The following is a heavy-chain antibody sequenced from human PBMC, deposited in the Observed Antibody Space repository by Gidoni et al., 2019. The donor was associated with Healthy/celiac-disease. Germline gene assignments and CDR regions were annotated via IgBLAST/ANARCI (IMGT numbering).Heavy chain of an antibody. CDR1: GSTVSSNY. Sequence: EVQLVESGGGLVQPGGSLRLSCAASGSTVSSNYMSWVRQAPGKGLEWVSVIYSGGSTYDADSVKGRFTISRDNSKNTLYLQMNSLRAEDTAVYYCARLWELLSPFDYWGQGTLVTVSS. CDR3: ARLWELLSPFDY. V-gene: IGHV3-66*01. D-gene: IGHD1-26*01. CDR2: IYSGGST. J-gene: IGHJ4*02.